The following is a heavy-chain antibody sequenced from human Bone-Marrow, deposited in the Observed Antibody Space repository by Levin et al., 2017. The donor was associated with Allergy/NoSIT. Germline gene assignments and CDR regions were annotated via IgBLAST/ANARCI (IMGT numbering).Heavy chain of an antibody. CDR2: IYPGDSDT. V-gene: IGHV5-51*01. J-gene: IGHJ4*02. CDR1: GYRFSSDW. Sequence: GESLKISCKGAGYRFSSDWIGWVRQMPGKGLEWMGMIYPGDSDTRYSPSFQGQVTISADKSISTVYLQWSSLKVSDTAMYYCARQVTLAYSSGWYYFDYWGQGTLVTVAS. CDR3: ARQVTLAYSSGWYYFDY. D-gene: IGHD6-19*01.